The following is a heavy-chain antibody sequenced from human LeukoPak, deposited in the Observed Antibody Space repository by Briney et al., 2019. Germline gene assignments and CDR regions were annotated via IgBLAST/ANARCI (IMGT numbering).Heavy chain of an antibody. J-gene: IGHJ6*02. Sequence: GGSLRLSCAASGFTFSSYWMSWVRQAPGKGLEWVANIKQDGSEKYYVDSVKGRFTISRDNAKNSLYLQMNSLRAEDTAVYYCARLDSSGYYPTYYYYGMGVWGQGTTVTVSS. V-gene: IGHV3-7*01. CDR3: ARLDSSGYYPTYYYYGMGV. D-gene: IGHD3-22*01. CDR2: IKQDGSEK. CDR1: GFTFSSYW.